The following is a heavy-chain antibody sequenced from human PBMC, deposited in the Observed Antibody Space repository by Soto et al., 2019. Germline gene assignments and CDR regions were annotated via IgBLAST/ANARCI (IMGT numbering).Heavy chain of an antibody. Sequence: QVQLVESGGGLVKPGGSLRLSCAVSGFTFSDYYMTWIRQAPGKGLEWVSYISSSTIHTNYPDSVKGRFIISRDNAKNSLFLQMNSLRAEDTAVYYCARGRGAAADYFDFWCQGTLVTVSS. V-gene: IGHV3-11*05. CDR2: ISSSTIHT. CDR1: GFTFSDYY. D-gene: IGHD6-13*01. J-gene: IGHJ4*02. CDR3: ARGRGAAADYFDF.